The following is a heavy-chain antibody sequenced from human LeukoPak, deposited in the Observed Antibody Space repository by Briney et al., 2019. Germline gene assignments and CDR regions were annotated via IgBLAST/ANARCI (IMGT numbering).Heavy chain of an antibody. CDR2: ISYDGSNK. CDR1: GFTFSSYG. V-gene: IGHV3-30*18. Sequence: PGGSLRLSCAASGFTFSSYGMHWVRQAPGKGLEWVAVISYDGSNKYYADSVKGRFTISRDNSKNTLYLQMNSLRAEDTAVYYCAKSSGYGSGSYRPGDYYYYYMDVWGKGTTVTVSS. J-gene: IGHJ6*03. CDR3: AKSSGYGSGSYRPGDYYYYYMDV. D-gene: IGHD3-10*01.